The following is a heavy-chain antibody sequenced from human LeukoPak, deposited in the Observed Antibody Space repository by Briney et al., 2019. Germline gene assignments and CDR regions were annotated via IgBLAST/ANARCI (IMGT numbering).Heavy chain of an antibody. V-gene: IGHV3-23*01. CDR2: ISGSGGST. Sequence: GGSLRLSCAASGFTFSSYAMSWVRQAPGKGLEWVSAISGSGGSTYYADSVKGRFTISRDNSKNTLYLQMNSLRAEDTAVYYCAKASSWLLDYYMDVWGKGTTVTISS. D-gene: IGHD5-12*01. CDR1: GFTFSSYA. CDR3: AKASSWLLDYYMDV. J-gene: IGHJ6*03.